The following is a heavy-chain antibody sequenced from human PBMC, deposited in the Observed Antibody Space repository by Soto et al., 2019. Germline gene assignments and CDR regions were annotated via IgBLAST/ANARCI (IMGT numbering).Heavy chain of an antibody. D-gene: IGHD2-8*01. J-gene: IGHJ5*02. CDR2: ISIGTSTI. CDR3: ARDNGMAGSFDP. Sequence: EVQLVESGGGLVQPGGSLRLSCAASGFTFSSYSMNWARQAPGKGLEWVVYISIGTSTIYYADSVKGRFTISRDDAKNSLYLQMNSLRDEDTAVYYCARDNGMAGSFDPWGQGTLVTVSS. CDR1: GFTFSSYS. V-gene: IGHV3-48*02.